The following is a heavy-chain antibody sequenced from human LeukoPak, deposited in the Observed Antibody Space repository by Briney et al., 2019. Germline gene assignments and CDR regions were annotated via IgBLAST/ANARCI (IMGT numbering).Heavy chain of an antibody. CDR3: ASQYYYDFWSHYAFDI. CDR2: IWYDGSNK. V-gene: IGHV3-33*01. D-gene: IGHD3-22*01. J-gene: IGHJ3*02. CDR1: GFTFSSYG. Sequence: GRSLRLSCAASGFTFSSYGMHWVRQAPGKGLEWVAVIWYDGSNKYYADSVKGRFTISRDNSKDTLYLQMNSLRAEDTAVYYCASQYYYDFWSHYAFDIWGQGTMVTVSS.